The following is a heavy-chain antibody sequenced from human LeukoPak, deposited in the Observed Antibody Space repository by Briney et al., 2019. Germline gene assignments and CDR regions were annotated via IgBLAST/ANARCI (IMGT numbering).Heavy chain of an antibody. V-gene: IGHV3-49*04. Sequence: GGSLRLSCSTSGFTFGDYAMSWVRQAPGKGLEWVGVIQAKAYGGATKYAASVNGRFSISRDDSQSIANLQMNDLKTEDTAVYYCTRAPHPRCSSSGCYLDYWGQGTLVTVSS. CDR3: TRAPHPRCSSSGCYLDY. CDR1: GFTFGDYA. CDR2: IQAKAYGGAT. D-gene: IGHD2-2*01. J-gene: IGHJ4*02.